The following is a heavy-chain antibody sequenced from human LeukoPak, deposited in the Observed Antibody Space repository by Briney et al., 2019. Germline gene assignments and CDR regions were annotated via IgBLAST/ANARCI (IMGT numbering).Heavy chain of an antibody. V-gene: IGHV3-33*06. CDR3: AKDAQRGFDFSNSLES. CDR1: GFTFSHFG. J-gene: IGHJ4*02. CDR2: IWSDGTDK. D-gene: IGHD4-11*01. Sequence: GKSLRLSCTTSGFTFSHFGMHWVRQAPGKGLEWVAVIWSDGTDKYYGDSVKGRFTISRGNSENTVYLQMNSLRVEDTAVYYCAKDAQRGFDFSNSLESWGQGTLVTVSS.